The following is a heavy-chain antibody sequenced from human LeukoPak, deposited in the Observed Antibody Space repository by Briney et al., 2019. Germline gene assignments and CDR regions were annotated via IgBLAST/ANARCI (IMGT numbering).Heavy chain of an antibody. V-gene: IGHV3-23*01. D-gene: IGHD2-15*01. CDR1: GFTFSSYA. CDR2: ISGSGGST. CDR3: AKNGDRGAYCSGGSCHPYYYYYIDV. Sequence: PGGSLRLSCAASGFTFSSYAMSWVRQAPGKGLEWVSAISGSGGSTYYADSVKGRFTISRDNSKNTLYLQMNSLRAEDTAIYYCAKNGDRGAYCSGGSCHPYYYYYIDVWGKGTTVTISS. J-gene: IGHJ6*03.